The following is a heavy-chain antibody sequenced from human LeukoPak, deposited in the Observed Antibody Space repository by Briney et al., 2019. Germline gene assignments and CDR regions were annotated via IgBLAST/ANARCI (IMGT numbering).Heavy chain of an antibody. Sequence: SETLSLTCAVSGHSISSGYYWGCIRQPPGKGLEWIGSIYHSGSTYYNPSLKSRVTISVDTSKNQFSLKLSSVTAANTAVYYCARGTGRIDIVVAPAATNWFDPWGQGTLVTVSS. V-gene: IGHV4-38-2*01. J-gene: IGHJ5*02. D-gene: IGHD2-2*01. CDR1: GHSISSGYY. CDR3: ARGTGRIDIVVAPAATNWFDP. CDR2: IYHSGST.